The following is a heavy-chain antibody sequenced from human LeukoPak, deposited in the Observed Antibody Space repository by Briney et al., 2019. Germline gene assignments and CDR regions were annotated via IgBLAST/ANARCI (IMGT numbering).Heavy chain of an antibody. CDR2: IINDGSYT. Sequence: GGSLRLSRAASGFTFSPVWMHWVRQAPGKGLTWVSHIINDGSYTTYADSVKGRFTISRDNAKNTVYLQMNSLRAEDTAVYYCATDDKYAPSSWGQGTLVTVSS. CDR3: ATDDKYAPSS. CDR1: GFTFSPVW. V-gene: IGHV3-74*01. J-gene: IGHJ5*02. D-gene: IGHD2-2*01.